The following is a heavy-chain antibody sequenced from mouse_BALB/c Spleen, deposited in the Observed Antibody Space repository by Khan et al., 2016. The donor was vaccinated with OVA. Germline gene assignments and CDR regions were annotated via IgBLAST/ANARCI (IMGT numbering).Heavy chain of an antibody. V-gene: IGHV1S81*02. J-gene: IGHJ3*01. D-gene: IGHD2-10*02. Sequence: QVQLQQSGAELVKPGASVKLSCKASGYTFSSYYMYWVKQRPGQGLEWIGGINPNNGGPNFNEKFKTKATLTVDKSSSTDHMHLSSLTSEDSAVYYCTRSGYGNPFAYWGHGTLVTVS. CDR3: TRSGYGNPFAY. CDR2: INPNNGGP. CDR1: GYTFSSYY.